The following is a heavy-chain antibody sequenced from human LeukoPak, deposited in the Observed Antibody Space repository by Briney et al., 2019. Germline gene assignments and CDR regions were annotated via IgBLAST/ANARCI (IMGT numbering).Heavy chain of an antibody. CDR3: ARQVAAAGVIDY. CDR1: GYSFTSYW. CDR2: IYPGDSDT. J-gene: IGHJ4*02. Sequence: KVSCKVSGYSFTSYWIGWVRQMPGKGLEWMGIIYPGDSDTRYSPSFQGQVTISADKSISTAYLQWSSLKASDTAMYYCARQVAAAGVIDYWGQGTLVTVSS. V-gene: IGHV5-51*01. D-gene: IGHD6-13*01.